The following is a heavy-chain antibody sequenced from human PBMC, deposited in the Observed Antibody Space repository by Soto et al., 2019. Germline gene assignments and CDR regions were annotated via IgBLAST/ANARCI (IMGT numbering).Heavy chain of an antibody. V-gene: IGHV4-34*01. CDR3: ARGRGGWKRAYFDY. CDR1: GGSFSGYY. CDR2: INHSGST. Sequence: SETLSLTCAVYGGSFSGYYWSWSRQPPGKGLEWIGEINHSGSTNYNPSLKSRVTISVDTSKNQFSLKLSSVTAADTAVYYCARGRGGWKRAYFDYWGQGTLVTVSS. J-gene: IGHJ4*02. D-gene: IGHD6-19*01.